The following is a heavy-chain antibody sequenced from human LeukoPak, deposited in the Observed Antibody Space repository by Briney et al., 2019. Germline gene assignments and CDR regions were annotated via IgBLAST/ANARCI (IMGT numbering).Heavy chain of an antibody. V-gene: IGHV3-23*01. CDR3: AKQILTTVTPFDY. D-gene: IGHD4-17*01. CDR1: GFTFSSYA. J-gene: IGHJ4*02. Sequence: GGSLRLSCAASGFTFSSYAMSWVRQAPGKGLEWVSAISGSGYGTYYADSVKGRFTISRDNSKNTLYLQMNSLRAEDTAVYYCAKQILTTVTPFDYWGQGTLVTVSP. CDR2: ISGSGYGT.